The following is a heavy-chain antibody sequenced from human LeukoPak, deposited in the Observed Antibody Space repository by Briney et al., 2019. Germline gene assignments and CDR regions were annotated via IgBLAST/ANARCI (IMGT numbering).Heavy chain of an antibody. Sequence: SGPTLVNPTQTLTLTCTFSGFSLSTSAVGVAWIRQPPGNALEWLALIYWNDDKRYSPSLKSRLTITKDTSKTQVVLTMTNMDPVDTATYYCAHRSYYDSSGYGLFDYWGQGTLVTVSS. CDR1: GFSLSTSAVG. D-gene: IGHD3-22*01. CDR2: IYWNDDK. CDR3: AHRSYYDSSGYGLFDY. V-gene: IGHV2-5*01. J-gene: IGHJ4*02.